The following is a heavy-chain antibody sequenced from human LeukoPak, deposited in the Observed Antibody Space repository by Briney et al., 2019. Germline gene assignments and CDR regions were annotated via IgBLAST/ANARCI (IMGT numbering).Heavy chain of an antibody. J-gene: IGHJ5*02. Sequence: SETLSLTCAVYGGSFSGYYWSWIRQPPGKGLEWIGEINHSGSTNYNPSLKSRVTISVDTSKKQFSLKLSSVTAADTAVYYCARGGYYYGSGSQYNWFDPWGQGTLVTVSS. CDR2: INHSGST. CDR3: ARGGYYYGSGSQYNWFDP. V-gene: IGHV4-34*01. D-gene: IGHD3-10*01. CDR1: GGSFSGYY.